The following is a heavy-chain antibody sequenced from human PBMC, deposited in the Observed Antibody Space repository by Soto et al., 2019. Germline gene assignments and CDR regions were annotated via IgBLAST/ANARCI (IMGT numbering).Heavy chain of an antibody. CDR3: ARKSYDAPLVFDY. CDR1: GGSISSNNW. CDR2: IYHSGST. V-gene: IGHV4-4*02. Sequence: SETLSLTCAVSGGSISSNNWWSWVRQPPGKGLEWIGEIYHSGSTNYNPSLKSRVTISVDKSENQFSLKLISVTAADTAMYYCARKSYDAPLVFDYWGQGTLVTVSS. J-gene: IGHJ4*02. D-gene: IGHD3-22*01.